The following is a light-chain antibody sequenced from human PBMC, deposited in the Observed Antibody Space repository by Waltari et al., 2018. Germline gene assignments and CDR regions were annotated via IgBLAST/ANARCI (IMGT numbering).Light chain of an antibody. CDR1: KLGDQY. V-gene: IGLV3-1*01. Sequence: SYELTQPPSVSVSPGQTASIPCSGDKLGDQYACWYQQKPGQSPVLVIYKDCKRPSGIPGRFSCSDSGNTATLTSRGTHAVDEADYYSQAWDSSTGVFGGGTKLTDL. CDR2: KDC. CDR3: QAWDSSTGV. J-gene: IGLJ2*01.